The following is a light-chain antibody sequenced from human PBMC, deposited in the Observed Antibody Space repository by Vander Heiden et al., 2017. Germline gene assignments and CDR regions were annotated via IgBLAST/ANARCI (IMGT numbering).Light chain of an antibody. V-gene: IGKV2-28*01. Sequence: DIVLTQSPLSLPVTPRAPASISCRSSQSLLHSNGYNYVDWYLQKPGRSPQLLIYLGSHRASGVPDRFSGSGSGTDFTLEISRVEAEDVGVYYCMQALQFPWTFGQGTKVEIK. J-gene: IGKJ1*01. CDR1: QSLLHSNGYNY. CDR2: LGS. CDR3: MQALQFPWT.